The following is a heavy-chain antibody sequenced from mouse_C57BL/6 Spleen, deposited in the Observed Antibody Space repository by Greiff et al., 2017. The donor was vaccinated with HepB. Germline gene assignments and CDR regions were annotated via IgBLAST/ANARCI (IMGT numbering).Heavy chain of an antibody. CDR3: ARGGNYDGVFDY. V-gene: IGHV1-50*01. Sequence: QVQLQQPGAELVKPGASVKLSCKASGYTFTSYWMQWVKQRPGQGLEWIGEIDPSDSYTNYNQKFKGKATLTVDTSSSTAYMQLSSLTSEDSAVYYCARGGNYDGVFDYWGQGTTLTVSS. J-gene: IGHJ2*01. CDR1: GYTFTSYW. D-gene: IGHD1-1*01. CDR2: IDPSDSYT.